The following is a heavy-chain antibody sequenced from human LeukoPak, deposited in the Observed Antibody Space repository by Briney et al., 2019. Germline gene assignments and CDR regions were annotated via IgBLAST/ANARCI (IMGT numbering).Heavy chain of an antibody. CDR3: ARDMRWASGSSGYLFDY. CDR1: GFTFNSYW. J-gene: IGHJ4*02. D-gene: IGHD3-22*01. Sequence: PGGSLRLSCAASGFTFNSYWMHWVRQAPGKGLVWVSRMSADGSSTTYADSVKGRFTISRDNAKNTLYLQMNGLRAEDTAVYYCARDMRWASGSSGYLFDYWGQGTLVTVSS. CDR2: MSADGSST. V-gene: IGHV3-74*01.